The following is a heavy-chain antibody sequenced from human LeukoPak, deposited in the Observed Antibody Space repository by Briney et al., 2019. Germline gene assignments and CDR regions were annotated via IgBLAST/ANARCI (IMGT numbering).Heavy chain of an antibody. CDR3: AEVESSYCRI. D-gene: IGHD3-10*01. J-gene: IGHJ4*01. CDR1: GFTFTNTW. V-gene: IGHV3-23*01. Sequence: PGGSLRLSCAASGFTFTNTWMSWVRQAPGKGLEWVSSIGGGGYTTYYADSVRGRFTISRDNSKNSMYLQMSSLRAEDTAIYYCAEVESSYCRIWGQGTLVTVSS. CDR2: IGGGGYTT.